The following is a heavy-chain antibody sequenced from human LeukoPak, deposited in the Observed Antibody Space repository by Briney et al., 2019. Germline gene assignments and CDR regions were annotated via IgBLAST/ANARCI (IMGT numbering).Heavy chain of an antibody. D-gene: IGHD3-22*01. Sequence: GESLKIFCKGSGYSFTSYWISWVRQMPGKGLEWMGRIDPSDSYTNYSPSFQGHVTISADKSISTAYLQWSSLKASDTAMYYCARGGYYDSSDYYYELDYWGQGTLVTVSS. CDR3: ARGGYYDSSDYYYELDY. V-gene: IGHV5-10-1*01. CDR1: GYSFTSYW. CDR2: IDPSDSYT. J-gene: IGHJ4*02.